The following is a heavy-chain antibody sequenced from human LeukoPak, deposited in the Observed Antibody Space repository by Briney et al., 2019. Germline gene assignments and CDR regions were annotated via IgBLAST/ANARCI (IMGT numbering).Heavy chain of an antibody. J-gene: IGHJ5*02. CDR2: IYPGESDT. CDR1: GYSVTSHW. V-gene: IGHV5-51*01. CDR3: ARLNEQLVHGWFDP. D-gene: IGHD6-6*01. Sequence: GESLKISCKGSGYSVTSHWIGWVRLMPGKSLEWMGFIYPGESDTRHSPSFQGQVTISADKSISTAYLQWSSLKASDTAMYYCARLNEQLVHGWFDPWGQGTLVTVSS.